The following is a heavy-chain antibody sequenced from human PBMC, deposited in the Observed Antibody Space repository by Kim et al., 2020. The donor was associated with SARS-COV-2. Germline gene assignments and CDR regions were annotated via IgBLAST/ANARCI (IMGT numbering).Heavy chain of an antibody. CDR2: MNPNSGNT. D-gene: IGHD3-3*01. CDR1: GYTFTSYD. J-gene: IGHJ6*02. V-gene: IGHV1-8*01. CDR3: ASVPYYDFWSCYPHGMDV. Sequence: ASVKVSCKASGYTFTSYDINWVRQATGQGLEWMGWMNPNSGNTGYAQKFQGRVTMTRNTSISTAYMELSSLRSEDTAVYYCASVPYYDFWSCYPHGMDVWGQGTTVTVSS.